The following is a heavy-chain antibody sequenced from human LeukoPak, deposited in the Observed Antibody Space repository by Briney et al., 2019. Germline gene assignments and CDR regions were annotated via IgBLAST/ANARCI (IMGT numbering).Heavy chain of an antibody. Sequence: RASMKVSCKASGYTFTAYDINWVRQGAGQGLEWIGWMNPDTGNTGYAQKFQGRVTMTRDTSKSTAYMDLNSLRSEDTAVYYCARLSDTPAYYYSSGYYHIRYWAQGTLLTVPS. CDR2: MNPDTGNT. J-gene: IGHJ4*02. D-gene: IGHD3-22*01. CDR1: GYTFTAYD. CDR3: ARLSDTPAYYYSSGYYHIRY. V-gene: IGHV1-8*01.